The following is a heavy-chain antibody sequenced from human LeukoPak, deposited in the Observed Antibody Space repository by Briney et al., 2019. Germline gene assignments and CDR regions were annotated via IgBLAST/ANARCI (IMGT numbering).Heavy chain of an antibody. Sequence: PGGSLRLSCAASGFTVSSNHMNWVRQAPGKGLEWVSIIYYGGNTSYADSVKGRFTISRDNSKNTLYLQINSLRAEDTAVYYCAALSGVGVKIGFDYWGQGALVVVSS. CDR2: IYYGGNT. V-gene: IGHV3-66*01. CDR3: AALSGVGVKIGFDY. D-gene: IGHD1-26*01. J-gene: IGHJ4*02. CDR1: GFTVSSNH.